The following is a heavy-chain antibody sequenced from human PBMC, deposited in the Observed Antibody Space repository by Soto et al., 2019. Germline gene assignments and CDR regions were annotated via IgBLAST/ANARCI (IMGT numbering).Heavy chain of an antibody. CDR1: GFTFSSYA. CDR3: ARDLLYDSSGYSY. J-gene: IGHJ4*02. D-gene: IGHD3-22*01. CDR2: ISYDGSNK. V-gene: IGHV3-30-3*01. Sequence: PGGSLRLACAASGFTFSSYAMHWVRQAPGKGLEWVAVISYDGSNKYYADSVKGRFTISRDNSKNTLYLQMNSLRAEDTAVYYCARDLLYDSSGYSYWGQGTLVTVSS.